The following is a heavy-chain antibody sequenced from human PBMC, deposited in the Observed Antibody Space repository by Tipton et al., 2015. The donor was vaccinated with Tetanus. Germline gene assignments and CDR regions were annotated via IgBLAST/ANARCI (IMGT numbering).Heavy chain of an antibody. V-gene: IGHV1-3*01. J-gene: IGHJ4*02. Sequence: QSGAEVKKPGASVKVSCETSGYTFNHYAIHWVRQAPGQSLEWMGWINPGTSNTRYLEKFQGRLTITRDASATSVYMELSSLRSEDTAVYYCARSPLGYSTSWYYFDYWGQGTHVTVSS. CDR2: INPGTSNT. CDR1: GYTFNHYA. D-gene: IGHD6-13*01. CDR3: ARSPLGYSTSWYYFDY.